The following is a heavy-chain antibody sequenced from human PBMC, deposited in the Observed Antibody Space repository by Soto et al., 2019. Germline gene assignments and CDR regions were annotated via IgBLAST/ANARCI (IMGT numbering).Heavy chain of an antibody. D-gene: IGHD6-6*01. CDR2: IRSKAYGGTT. CDR1: GFTFGDYA. CDR3: TRSAPKSIAARNAFDI. V-gene: IGHV3-49*04. Sequence: GGSLRLSWTASGFTFGDYAMSWVRQAPGKGLEWVGFIRSKAYGGTTKYAASVKGRFTISRDDSKSIAYLQMNSLKTEDTAVYYCTRSAPKSIAARNAFDIWGQGTMVTVSS. J-gene: IGHJ3*02.